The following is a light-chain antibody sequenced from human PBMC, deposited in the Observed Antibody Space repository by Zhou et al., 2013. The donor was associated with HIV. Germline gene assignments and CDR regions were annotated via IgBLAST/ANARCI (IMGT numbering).Light chain of an antibody. CDR3: QQYKAYPIT. J-gene: IGKJ5*01. CDR2: EAS. Sequence: DIQMTQSPSSLSASVGDRVTITCRASQGIRSSLGWYQQKPGKAPKSLIYEASSLQSGVTSRVSGSGSGTEFTLTISSLQPEDFATYYCQQYKAYPITFGQGTRLDIK. V-gene: IGKV1-17*01. CDR1: QGIRSS.